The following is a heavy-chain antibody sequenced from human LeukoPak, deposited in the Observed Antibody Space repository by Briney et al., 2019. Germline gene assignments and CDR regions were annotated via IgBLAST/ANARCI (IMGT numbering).Heavy chain of an antibody. CDR2: IYYSGST. CDR1: GGSINSGGYY. J-gene: IGHJ6*03. D-gene: IGHD4-17*01. V-gene: IGHV4-31*03. Sequence: PSETLSLTCTVSGGSINSGGYYWSWIRQHPGKGLEWIGYIYYSGSTYYNPSLKSRVTISVDTSKNQFSLKLSSVTAADTAVYYCARVRYYYYMDVWGKGTTVTVSS. CDR3: ARVRYYYYMDV.